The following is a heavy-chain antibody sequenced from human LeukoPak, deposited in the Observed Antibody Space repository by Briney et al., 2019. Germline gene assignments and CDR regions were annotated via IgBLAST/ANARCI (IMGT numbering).Heavy chain of an antibody. CDR1: GGSISSSTYY. Sequence: PSETLSLTCTVSGGSISSSTYYWSWIRQHPGKGLEWIGYIYYSGSTYYNPSLKSRVTISVDTSKNQFSLKLTSVTAADTAVYYCARVSPVDTAMAYYLDYWGQGTLVTVSS. D-gene: IGHD5-18*01. J-gene: IGHJ4*02. CDR3: ARVSPVDTAMAYYLDY. V-gene: IGHV4-31*03. CDR2: IYYSGST.